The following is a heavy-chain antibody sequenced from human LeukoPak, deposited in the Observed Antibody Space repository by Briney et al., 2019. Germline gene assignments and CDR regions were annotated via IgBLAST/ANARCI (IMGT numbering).Heavy chain of an antibody. V-gene: IGHV3-20*04. Sequence: GGTLRLSCAASGFTFSSYGMSWVRQAPGKGLEWVSAISGSGGSTGYADSVKGRFTISRDNAKNSLYLQMNSLRAEDTALYYCARARGGSGSYYNVPFDYWGQGTLVTVSS. D-gene: IGHD3-10*01. J-gene: IGHJ4*02. CDR2: ISGSGGST. CDR3: ARARGGSGSYYNVPFDY. CDR1: GFTFSSYG.